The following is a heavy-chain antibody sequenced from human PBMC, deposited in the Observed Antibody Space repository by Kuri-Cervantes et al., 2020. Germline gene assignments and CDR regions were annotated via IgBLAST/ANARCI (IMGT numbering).Heavy chain of an antibody. V-gene: IGHV1-69*13. CDR3: ARASNNYGSGSYTLGS. CDR2: IIPIFGTA. CDR1: GGTFSSYA. J-gene: IGHJ4*02. D-gene: IGHD3-10*01. Sequence: SVKVSCKASGGTFSSYAISWVRQAPGQGREWMGGIIPIFGTANYAQKFQGRVTITADESTSTAYMELSSLRSEDTAVYYCARASNNYGSGSYTLGSWGQGTLVTVSS.